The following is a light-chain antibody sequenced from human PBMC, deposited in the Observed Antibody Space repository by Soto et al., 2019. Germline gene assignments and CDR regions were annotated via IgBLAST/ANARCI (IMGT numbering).Light chain of an antibody. CDR3: QQAVQAPRT. CDR1: QSLLHSNGNIY. J-gene: IGKJ1*01. V-gene: IGKV2-28*01. CDR2: LGS. Sequence: DIVLTQSPLSLPVTPGEPASISCRSSQSLLHSNGNIYLDWYLQKPGQAPQLLIYLGSIRASGVHDMFSCSGSGTDFTLKINSRQAADVGVYYCQQAVQAPRTFGQGTKVEI.